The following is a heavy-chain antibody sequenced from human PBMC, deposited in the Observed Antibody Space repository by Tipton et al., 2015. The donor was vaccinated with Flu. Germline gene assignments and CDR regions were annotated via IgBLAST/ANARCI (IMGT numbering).Heavy chain of an antibody. Sequence: SLRLSCAASGFTFSSYWMSWVRQAPGKGLEWVANIKQDGSEKYYVDSVKGRFTISRDNAKNSLYLQMNSLRAEDTAVYYCASGGRGSGWATLGVYYFDYWGQGTLVTVSS. CDR3: ASGGRGSGWATLGVYYFDY. J-gene: IGHJ4*02. CDR1: GFTFSSYW. V-gene: IGHV3-7*03. D-gene: IGHD6-19*01. CDR2: IKQDGSEK.